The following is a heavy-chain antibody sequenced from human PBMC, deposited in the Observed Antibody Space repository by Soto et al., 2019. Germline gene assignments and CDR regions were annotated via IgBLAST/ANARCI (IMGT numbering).Heavy chain of an antibody. CDR1: GFIFSDYA. CDR3: AKDGSTTMSGSYFSS. CDR2: ILFDGNKK. Sequence: QVQLVESGGGVVRPGRSLRLSCSASGFIFSDYAMHWVRQAPGKGMEWVAVILFDGNKKYYADSVKGRFTIARDNSKNTLCLQMNSLRGEDTAVYYCAKDGSTTMSGSYFSSWGQGSLVTVSS. D-gene: IGHD1-26*01. V-gene: IGHV3-30*18. J-gene: IGHJ4*02.